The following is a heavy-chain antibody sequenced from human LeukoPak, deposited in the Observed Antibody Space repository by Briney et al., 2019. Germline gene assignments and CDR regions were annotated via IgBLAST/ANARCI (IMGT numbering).Heavy chain of an antibody. Sequence: PGGSLRLSCAASRFRFDSFYMGWIRQVPGKGLDYIALISASGAVPYYAESVEGRFTISRDNAKNSVSLQMNSLSADDTAIYYCARSLIVASEDYWGQGTQVIVSS. CDR2: ISASGAVP. V-gene: IGHV3-11*04. CDR1: RFRFDSFY. D-gene: IGHD3-22*01. CDR3: ARSLIVASEDY. J-gene: IGHJ4*02.